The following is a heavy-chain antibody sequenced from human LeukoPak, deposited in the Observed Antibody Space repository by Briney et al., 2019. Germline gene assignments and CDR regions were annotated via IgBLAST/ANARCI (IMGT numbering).Heavy chain of an antibody. CDR2: INHSGST. CDR3: ARGRNTTVTTKLRYFDY. V-gene: IGHV4-34*01. D-gene: IGHD4-17*01. Sequence: SETLSLTCTVSGGSISSYYWSWIRQPAGKGLEWIGEINHSGSTNYNPSLKSRVTISVDTSKNQFSLKLSSVTAADTAVYYCARGRNTTVTTKLRYFDYWGQGTLVTVSS. CDR1: GGSISSYY. J-gene: IGHJ4*02.